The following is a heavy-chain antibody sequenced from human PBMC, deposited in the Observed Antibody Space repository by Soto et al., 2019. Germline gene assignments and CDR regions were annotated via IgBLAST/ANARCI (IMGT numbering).Heavy chain of an antibody. V-gene: IGHV1-58*01. Sequence: GASVKVSCKASGFTFTSSAVQWVRQARGQRLEWIGWIVVGSGNTNYAQKFQDRVTITRDMSTSTAYMELSSLRSEDTAVYYCAVGLMVFGIPNYYYYMDVCGKGTTVTV. D-gene: IGHD2-21*01. J-gene: IGHJ6*03. CDR3: AVGLMVFGIPNYYYYMDV. CDR2: IVVGSGNT. CDR1: GFTFTSSA.